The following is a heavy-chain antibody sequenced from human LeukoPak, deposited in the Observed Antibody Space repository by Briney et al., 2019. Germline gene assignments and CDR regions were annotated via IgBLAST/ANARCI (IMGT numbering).Heavy chain of an antibody. D-gene: IGHD3-16*02. CDR1: GGTFSSYA. J-gene: IGHJ4*02. CDR2: IIPIFGTA. CDR3: ARVPYDYVWGSYRLGPLWY. Sequence: GASVKVSCKASGGTFSSYAISWVRQAPGQGLEWMGRIIPIFGTANYAQKFQGRVTITRDESTSTAYMELSSLRSEDTAVYYCARVPYDYVWGSYRLGPLWYWGQGTLVTVSS. V-gene: IGHV1-69*05.